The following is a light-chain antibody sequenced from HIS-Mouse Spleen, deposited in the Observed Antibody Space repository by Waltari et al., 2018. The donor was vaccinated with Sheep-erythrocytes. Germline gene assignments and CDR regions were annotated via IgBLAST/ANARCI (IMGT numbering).Light chain of an antibody. CDR1: QGISNY. CDR2: AAS. CDR3: QKYNSAPT. Sequence: DIQMTKSPSSLSASVGDRVTITCRASQGISNYLAWYQQKPGKVPKLLIYAASTLQSGVPSRFSGSGSGTDFTLTISSLQPEDVATYYCQKYNSAPTFGPGTKVDIK. J-gene: IGKJ3*01. V-gene: IGKV1-27*01.